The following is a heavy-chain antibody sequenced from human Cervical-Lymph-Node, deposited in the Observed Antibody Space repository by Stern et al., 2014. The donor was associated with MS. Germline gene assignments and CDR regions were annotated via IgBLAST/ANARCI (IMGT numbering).Heavy chain of an antibody. J-gene: IGHJ6*02. V-gene: IGHV3-33*01. D-gene: IGHD6-6*01. CDR2: IWYAGSQK. CDR1: GFTFSLYG. Sequence: EQLEESGGGVVQPGRSLRLSCTASGFTFSLYGMHWVRQDPGPGLEWVAVIWYAGSQKYYAYSVKGRFSISRDNSKNTLYLQMNSLRAEDTAVYYCTRDVPITARPSDYAMDVWGQGTTVAVSS. CDR3: TRDVPITARPSDYAMDV.